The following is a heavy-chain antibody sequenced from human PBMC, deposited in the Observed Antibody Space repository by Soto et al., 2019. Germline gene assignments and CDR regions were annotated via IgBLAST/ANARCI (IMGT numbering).Heavy chain of an antibody. J-gene: IGHJ6*03. CDR2: ISYDGSNK. CDR1: GFTFSSYG. CDR3: AKGGYCSSTSCYSYYYYYYMDV. V-gene: IGHV3-30*18. D-gene: IGHD2-2*01. Sequence: GGSLRLSCAASGFTFSSYGMHWVRQAPGKGLEWVAVISYDGSNKYYADSVKGRFTISRDNSKNTLYLQMNSLRAEDTAVYYCAKGGYCSSTSCYSYYYYYYMDVWGKGTTVTVSS.